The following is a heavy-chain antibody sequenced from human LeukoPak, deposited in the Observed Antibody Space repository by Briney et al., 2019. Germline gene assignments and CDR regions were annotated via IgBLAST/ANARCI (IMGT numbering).Heavy chain of an antibody. CDR2: ISSDGSRI. D-gene: IGHD3-22*01. Sequence: PGGSLRLSCAASGFTFSSYWMSWVRQAPGKGLEWVALISSDGSRIHYSDSLKGRFTISRDNAKNSLYLQMNSLRAEDMALYYCAKDLGSSGYYYYFDYWGQGTLVTVSS. V-gene: IGHV3-30*18. J-gene: IGHJ4*02. CDR3: AKDLGSSGYYYYFDY. CDR1: GFTFSSYW.